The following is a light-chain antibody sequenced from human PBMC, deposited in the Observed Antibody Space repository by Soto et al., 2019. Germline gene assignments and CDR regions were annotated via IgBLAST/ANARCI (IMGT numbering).Light chain of an antibody. CDR1: VGRYDV. Sequence: QSVLTEPASVSLSPGQSITISCIDVGRYDVVSWYQQHPGKVPKLMIYDGTQRPSAVSDRFSGSKSANTASLTISGLQAEDEADYYCSLDAGPNTYVFGTGTKVTVL. J-gene: IGLJ1*01. CDR3: SLDAGPNTYV. CDR2: DGT. V-gene: IGLV2-23*01.